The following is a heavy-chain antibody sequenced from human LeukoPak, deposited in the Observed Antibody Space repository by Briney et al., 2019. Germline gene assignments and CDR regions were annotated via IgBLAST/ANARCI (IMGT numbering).Heavy chain of an antibody. CDR1: GGSISTNSW. CDR3: VNNGGVYLSNY. Sequence: PSETLSLTCVVSGGSISTNSWWSWVRQPPGKGLEWIGETSHSGHTNYNPSLRSRVTISVGKSKNQFSLKLNSVTAADTAVYYCVNNGGVYLSNYWGQGTLVTVSS. J-gene: IGHJ4*02. V-gene: IGHV4-4*02. CDR2: TSHSGHT. D-gene: IGHD2-8*02.